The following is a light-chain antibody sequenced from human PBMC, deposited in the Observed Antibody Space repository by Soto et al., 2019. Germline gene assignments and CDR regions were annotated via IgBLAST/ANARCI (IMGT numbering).Light chain of an antibody. V-gene: IGKV3-20*01. Sequence: EIVLTQSPGTLSLSPGERATLSCRASHSVTSSYLAWYQQKPGQAPRLLIYGASSRATGIPDRFSGSWSGKDFLTIIRRVQHDYVADYCCQQYGRPLWTFGHGTKVDIK. CDR3: QQYGRPLWT. CDR1: HSVTSSY. J-gene: IGKJ3*01. CDR2: GAS.